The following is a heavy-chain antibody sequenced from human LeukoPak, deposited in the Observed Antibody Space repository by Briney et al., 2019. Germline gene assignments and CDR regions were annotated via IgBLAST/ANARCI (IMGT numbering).Heavy chain of an antibody. Sequence: GGSLRLSCAASGFTVSSNYMSWVRQAPGKGLEWISVIYSGGSTYYADSVKGRFTISRDNSKNTLYLQMNSLRAEDTAVYYCARVFMDDFWSGYYDYWGQGTLVTVSS. D-gene: IGHD3-3*01. CDR1: GFTVSSNY. CDR2: IYSGGST. J-gene: IGHJ4*02. V-gene: IGHV3-66*02. CDR3: ARVFMDDFWSGYYDY.